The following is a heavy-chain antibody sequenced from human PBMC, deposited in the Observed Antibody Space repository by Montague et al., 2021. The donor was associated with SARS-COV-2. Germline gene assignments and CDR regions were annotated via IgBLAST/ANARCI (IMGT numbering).Heavy chain of an antibody. Sequence: SETLSLTCAVYGGSFSDYKWTWIRQSPGKGLEWIGQISHSGSANYNPSLKSRVTISVDTSKNQFSLKLSSVTAADTAVYYCASLTLGYCSSTSCYSDWFDPWGQGTLVTVSP. V-gene: IGHV4-34*01. CDR2: ISHSGSA. D-gene: IGHD2-2*02. CDR3: ASLTLGYCSSTSCYSDWFDP. CDR1: GGSFSDYK. J-gene: IGHJ5*02.